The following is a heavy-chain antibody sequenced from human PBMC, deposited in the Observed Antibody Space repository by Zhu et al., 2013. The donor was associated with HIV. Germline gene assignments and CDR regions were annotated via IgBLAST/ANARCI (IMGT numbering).Heavy chain of an antibody. D-gene: IGHD1-1*01. CDR2: INPSTGRS. J-gene: IGHJ4*02. CDR1: GYTFTRSY. Sequence: QVQLVQSGAEVKKPGASVKVSCKTSGYTFTRSYIHWVRQAPGQGLEWMGMINPSTGRSNYAQKFQGRVTMTRDTSTNTVFMEVSSLRSEGTAVYYCARDSAGTLDYWGQGTLVTVSS. CDR3: ARDSAGTLDY. V-gene: IGHV1-46*01.